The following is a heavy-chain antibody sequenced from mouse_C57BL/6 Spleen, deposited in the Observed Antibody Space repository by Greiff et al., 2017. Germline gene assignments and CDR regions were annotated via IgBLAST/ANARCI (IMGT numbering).Heavy chain of an antibody. CDR1: GFTFSDYG. CDR2: ISSGSSTI. V-gene: IGHV5-17*01. CDR3: ARRAYSNYAMDY. Sequence: EVKVVESGGGLVKPGGSLKLSCAASGFTFSDYGMHWVRQAPEKGLEWVAYISSGSSTIYYADTVKGRFTISRDNAKNTLFLKMTSLRSEDTAMYYCARRAYSNYAMDYWGQGTAVTVSS. D-gene: IGHD2-5*01. J-gene: IGHJ4*01.